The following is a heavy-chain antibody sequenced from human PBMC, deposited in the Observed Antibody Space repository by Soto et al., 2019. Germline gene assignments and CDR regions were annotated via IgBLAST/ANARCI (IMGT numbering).Heavy chain of an antibody. Sequence: EVQLVESGGGLVQPGRSLRLSCAASGFTFDDYAMHWVRQAPAKGLEWVSGISWNSGIIGYADSVKGRFTISRDNAKNSLYLQMNSLRAEDTALYYCAKAYGSTRTPHDSDYYCRAFWGKRTTVTVSS. CDR2: ISWNSGII. J-gene: IGHJ6*03. V-gene: IGHV3-9*01. CDR3: AKAYGSTRTPHDSDYYCRAF. CDR1: GFTFDDYA. D-gene: IGHD1-1*01.